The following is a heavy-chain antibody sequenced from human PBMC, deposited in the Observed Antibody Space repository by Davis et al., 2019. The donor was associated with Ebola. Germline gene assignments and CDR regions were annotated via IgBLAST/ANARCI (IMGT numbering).Heavy chain of an antibody. Sequence: ASVKVSCKASGYTFTSYGISWVRQAPGQGLEWMGWISAYNGNTNYAQKFQGRVTMTRDTSISTAYMELSRLRSDDTAVYYCARDRSQRWIYWYFDLWGRGTLVTVSS. J-gene: IGHJ2*01. D-gene: IGHD4-23*01. CDR3: ARDRSQRWIYWYFDL. V-gene: IGHV1-18*04. CDR1: GYTFTSYG. CDR2: ISAYNGNT.